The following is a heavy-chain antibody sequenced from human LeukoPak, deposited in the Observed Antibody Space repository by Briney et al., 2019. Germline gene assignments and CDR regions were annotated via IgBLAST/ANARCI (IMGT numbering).Heavy chain of an antibody. CDR3: ARSRLDYYYYGMDV. J-gene: IGHJ6*02. CDR1: GFTFSSYA. D-gene: IGHD6-25*01. Sequence: GGSLRLSCAASGFTFSSYAMSWVRQAPGKGLEWVSAISGSGGSTYYADSVKGRFTISRDNSKNTLYLQMNSLRAEDTAVYYCARSRLDYYYYGMDVWGQGTTVTVSS. V-gene: IGHV3-23*01. CDR2: ISGSGGST.